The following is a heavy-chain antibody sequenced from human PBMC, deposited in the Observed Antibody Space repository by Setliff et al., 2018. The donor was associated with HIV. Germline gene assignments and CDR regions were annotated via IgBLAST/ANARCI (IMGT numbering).Heavy chain of an antibody. Sequence: GGSLRLSWAASGFTVTTYWMSWVRQAPGKGLEWVSYISTSGSTIYYADSVKGRFTISRDNGKKSLYLQMDSLRDEDTAVYYCAREKFENGDYEFVSTFDSWGQGTLVTAPQ. CDR1: GFTVTTYW. V-gene: IGHV3-48*02. D-gene: IGHD4-17*01. CDR3: AREKFENGDYEFVSTFDS. J-gene: IGHJ4*02. CDR2: ISTSGSTI.